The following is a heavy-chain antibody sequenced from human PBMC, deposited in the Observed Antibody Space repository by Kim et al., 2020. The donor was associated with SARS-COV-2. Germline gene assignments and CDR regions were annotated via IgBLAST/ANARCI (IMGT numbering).Heavy chain of an antibody. Sequence: GGSLRLSCAASGFTFSSYWMSWVRQAPGKGLEWVANIKQDGSEKYYVDSVKGRFTISRDNAKNSLYLQMNSLRAEDTAVYYCARDENYYDSSGFLAYFDYWGQGTLVTVSS. CDR3: ARDENYYDSSGFLAYFDY. D-gene: IGHD3-22*01. CDR1: GFTFSSYW. V-gene: IGHV3-7*01. CDR2: IKQDGSEK. J-gene: IGHJ4*02.